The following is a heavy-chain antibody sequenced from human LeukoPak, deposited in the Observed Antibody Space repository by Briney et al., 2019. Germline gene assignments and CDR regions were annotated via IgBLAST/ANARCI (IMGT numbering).Heavy chain of an antibody. D-gene: IGHD6-19*01. CDR1: GGSISSGSYY. CDR2: IYYSGST. J-gene: IGHJ4*02. Sequence: SETLSLTCTVSGGSISSGSYYWGWIRQPPGKGLEWIGSIYYSGSTYYNPSLKSRVTISVDTSKNQFSLKLSSVTAADTAVYYCARFNLSQQWLVGYWGQGTLVTVSS. CDR3: ARFNLSQQWLVGY. V-gene: IGHV4-39*07.